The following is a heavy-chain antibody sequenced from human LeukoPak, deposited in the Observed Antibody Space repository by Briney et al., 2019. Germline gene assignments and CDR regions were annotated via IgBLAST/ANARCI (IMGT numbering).Heavy chain of an antibody. CDR3: ARETPAAAQYYMDD. CDR1: GFTYSNYW. J-gene: IGHJ6*03. Sequence: PGGSLRLSCAASGFTYSNYWMSWVRQAPGKGPEWVANIKQDGSEKYYVDSVKGRFTISRDNAKNSLYLQMNSLRAEDTAVYYCARETPAAAQYYMDDWGKGTTVTVSS. D-gene: IGHD6-13*01. V-gene: IGHV3-7*01. CDR2: IKQDGSEK.